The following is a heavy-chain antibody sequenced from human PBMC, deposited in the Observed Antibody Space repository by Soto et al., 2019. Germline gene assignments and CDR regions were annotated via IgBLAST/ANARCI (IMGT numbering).Heavy chain of an antibody. J-gene: IGHJ4*02. CDR3: ARRQARTRLAY. CDR1: GGSFSGYY. V-gene: IGHV4-34*01. CDR2: INHSGST. Sequence: QVQLQQWGAGLLKPSETLSLTCAVYGGSFSGYYWSWIRQPPGKGLEWIGEINHSGSTNYNPSLKSRVTISVDTSKNQFSLKLSSVTAADTAVYYCARRQARTRLAYWGQGTLVTVSS.